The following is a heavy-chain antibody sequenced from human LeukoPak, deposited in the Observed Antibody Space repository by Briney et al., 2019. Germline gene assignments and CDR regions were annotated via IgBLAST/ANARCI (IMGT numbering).Heavy chain of an antibody. CDR1: GGSISNFY. CDR3: ARGYCTGGSCYWDWFDP. D-gene: IGHD2-15*01. Sequence: SETLSLTCTVSGGSISNFYWSWIRQPPGKGLEWIGYIYYTGSTNYNPSLKSRVTISVDTSKKQFSLKLSSVTAADTAVYYCARGYCTGGSCYWDWFDPWGQGTLVTVSS. CDR2: IYYTGST. J-gene: IGHJ5*02. V-gene: IGHV4-59*01.